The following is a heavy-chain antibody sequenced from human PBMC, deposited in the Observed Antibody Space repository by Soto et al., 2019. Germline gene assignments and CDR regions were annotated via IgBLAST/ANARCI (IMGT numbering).Heavy chain of an antibody. CDR1: GFTFSSYA. Sequence: EVQLLESGGGWVQPGGSLRLSCAASGFTFSSYAMNWVRQAPGKGLEWVSVISGSGGSTYYADSVKGRFTISRDNSKNTLYLQMNGLRAEDTAVYYCAKRATGTDFDYWGQGTLVTVSS. D-gene: IGHD1-1*01. V-gene: IGHV3-23*01. CDR3: AKRATGTDFDY. J-gene: IGHJ4*02. CDR2: ISGSGGST.